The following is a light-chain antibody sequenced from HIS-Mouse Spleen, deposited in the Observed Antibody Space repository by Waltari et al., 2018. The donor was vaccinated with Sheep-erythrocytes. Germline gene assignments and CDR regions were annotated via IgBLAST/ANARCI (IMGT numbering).Light chain of an antibody. CDR2: LGS. CDR3: MQALQTPIFT. J-gene: IGKJ3*01. CDR1: QSLLHSNGSNY. Sequence: IVLTQSLLSLLVTPGEPASISCRSSQSLLHSNGSNYLDWYLQKPGQSRHLNIYLGSNRASWIPDKFSGSGSGTDFTLKISRVEAEDVGVYYCMQALQTPIFTFGPGTKVDIK. V-gene: IGKV2-28*01.